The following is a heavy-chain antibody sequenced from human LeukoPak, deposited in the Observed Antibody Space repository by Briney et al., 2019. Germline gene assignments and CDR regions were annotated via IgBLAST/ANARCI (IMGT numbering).Heavy chain of an antibody. D-gene: IGHD6-19*01. V-gene: IGHV4-59*01. CDR2: IYYSGST. Sequence: SETLSLTCTVSGGSISSYYWSWIRQPPGKGLEWIGYIYYSGSTNYNPSLKSRVTISVDTSKNQFSLKLSSVTAADTAVYYCARGANIAVAGFPEYFQHWGQGTLVTVSS. J-gene: IGHJ1*01. CDR3: ARGANIAVAGFPEYFQH. CDR1: GGSISSYY.